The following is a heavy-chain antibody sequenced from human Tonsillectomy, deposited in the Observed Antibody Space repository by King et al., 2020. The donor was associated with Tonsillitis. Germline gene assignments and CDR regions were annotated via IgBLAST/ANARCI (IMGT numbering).Heavy chain of an antibody. V-gene: IGHV3-30*03. Sequence: VQLVESGGGVVQPGGSLRLSCADSGFTFQNYDMHWVRQTPGKGLEWVAFISYDGSTQYYADSVEGRFTISRDNSKNTLYLQMNSLRTEDTAFYYCAAPLGNKRGGKFYSAFDYGGQETLLTVS. D-gene: IGHD2-15*01. CDR2: ISYDGSTQ. CDR1: GFTFQNYD. CDR3: AAPLGNKRGGKFYSAFDY. J-gene: IGHJ4*02.